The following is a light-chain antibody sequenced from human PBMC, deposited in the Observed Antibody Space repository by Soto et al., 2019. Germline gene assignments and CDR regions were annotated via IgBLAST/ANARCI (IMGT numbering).Light chain of an antibody. CDR2: DAS. V-gene: IGKV1-5*01. Sequence: DIQMTQSPSTLSASVGDRVTITCRASQSISSWLAWCQQKPGKAPKPLIYDASSLESGVPSRFSGSGSGTEFTLAISSLQPDDFATYYCQQYNTYPWTFGQGTKVEIK. CDR1: QSISSW. CDR3: QQYNTYPWT. J-gene: IGKJ1*01.